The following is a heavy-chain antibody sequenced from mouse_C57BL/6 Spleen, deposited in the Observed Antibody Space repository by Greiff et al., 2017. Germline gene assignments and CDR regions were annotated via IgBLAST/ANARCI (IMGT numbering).Heavy chain of an antibody. D-gene: IGHD1-1*01. CDR3: ARSRTVDYFDY. CDR1: GYTFTSYW. Sequence: QVHVKQPGAELVMPGASVKLSCKASGYTFTSYWMHWVKQRPGQGLEWIGEIDPSDSYTNYNQKFKGKATLTVDTSSSTDCMQLSSLTAEDSAVYYCARSRTVDYFDYWGKGTTLTVSS. CDR2: IDPSDSYT. J-gene: IGHJ2*01. V-gene: IGHV1-69*01.